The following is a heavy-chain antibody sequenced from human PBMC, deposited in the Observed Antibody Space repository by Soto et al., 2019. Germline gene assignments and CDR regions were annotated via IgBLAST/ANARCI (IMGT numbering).Heavy chain of an antibody. CDR1: GFTFSGFY. V-gene: IGHV1-2*02. J-gene: IGHJ6*02. Sequence: GASVKVSCKPSGFTFSGFYLHWVRQAPGQGLEWIGWIKPNTDDTGYARKFQGRVTLTWDTSSSAGYLDLSRLRSDDTAVYYCARSPYSLEGDGQHYYYGMDLWGLGTTVTVSS. D-gene: IGHD2-15*01. CDR2: IKPNTDDT. CDR3: ARSPYSLEGDGQHYYYGMDL.